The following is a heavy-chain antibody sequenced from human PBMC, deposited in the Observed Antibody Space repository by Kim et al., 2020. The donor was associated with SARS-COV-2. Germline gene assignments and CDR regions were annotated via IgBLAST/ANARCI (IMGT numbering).Heavy chain of an antibody. CDR1: GYSFTSYW. CDR2: IDPSDSYT. D-gene: IGHD6-19*01. Sequence: GESLKISCKGSGYSFTSYWISWVRQMPGKGLEWMGRIDPSDSYTNYSPSFQGHVTISADKSISTAYLQWSSLKASDTAMYYCARISAVAGTDYGMDVWGQGTPVPVSS. V-gene: IGHV5-10-1*01. J-gene: IGHJ6*02. CDR3: ARISAVAGTDYGMDV.